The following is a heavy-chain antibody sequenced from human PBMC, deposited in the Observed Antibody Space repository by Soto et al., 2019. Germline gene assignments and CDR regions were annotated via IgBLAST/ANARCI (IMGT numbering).Heavy chain of an antibody. Sequence: GSLRLSCAASGFTFSSYAMHWVRQAPGKGLEWVAVISYDGSNKYYADSVKGRFTISRDNSKNTLYLQMNSLRAEDTAVYYCARDIFDPSKDLNDYGGNYGMDVWGQGTTVTVSS. CDR2: ISYDGSNK. CDR1: GFTFSSYA. CDR3: ARDIFDPSKDLNDYGGNYGMDV. D-gene: IGHD4-17*01. V-gene: IGHV3-30-3*01. J-gene: IGHJ6*02.